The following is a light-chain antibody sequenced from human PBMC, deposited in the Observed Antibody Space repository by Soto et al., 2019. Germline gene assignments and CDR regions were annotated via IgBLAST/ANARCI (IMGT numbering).Light chain of an antibody. CDR2: SNN. CDR1: SSNIGRNS. Sequence: QSVLTQPPSASGTPGQRVTISCSGSSSNIGRNSVNWYQHLPGTAPKLLIYSNNQRPSGVPDRLSGSKSGTSASLAISGLQSDDESDYYCEAWDDTLNGWVFGGGTKVTVL. CDR3: EAWDDTLNGWV. V-gene: IGLV1-44*01. J-gene: IGLJ3*02.